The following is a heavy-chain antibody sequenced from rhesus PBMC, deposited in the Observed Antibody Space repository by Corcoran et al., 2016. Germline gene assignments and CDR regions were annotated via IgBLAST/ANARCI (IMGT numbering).Heavy chain of an antibody. CDR1: GGSISSSNW. D-gene: IGHD1-20*01. J-gene: IGHJ4*01. Sequence: QVQLQESGPAVVKPSETLSLTCAVSGGSISSSNWWSWIRQSPGKGLEWIGGIYGSGGSTEYNPSLKSRVTISIDTSKNQFSLKLSSVTAADTAVYYGAREGAGTALFFDWGQGVLVTVSS. CDR3: AREGAGTALFFD. CDR2: IYGSGGST. V-gene: IGHV4-93*01.